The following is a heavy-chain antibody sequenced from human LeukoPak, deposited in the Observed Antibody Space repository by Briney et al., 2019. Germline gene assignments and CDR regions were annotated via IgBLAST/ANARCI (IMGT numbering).Heavy chain of an antibody. D-gene: IGHD2/OR15-2a*01. Sequence: PGGSLRLSCAASGFTFSSYAMHWVRQAPGKGLEWVAVISYDGSNKYYADSVKGRFTISRDNSKNTLYLQMNSLRAEDTAVYYCARALNSGFDYWGQVTLVTVSS. CDR2: ISYDGSNK. V-gene: IGHV3-30*04. CDR1: GFTFSSYA. CDR3: ARALNSGFDY. J-gene: IGHJ4*02.